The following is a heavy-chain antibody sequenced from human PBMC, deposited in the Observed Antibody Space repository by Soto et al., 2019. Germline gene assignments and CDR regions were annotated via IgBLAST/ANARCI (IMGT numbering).Heavy chain of an antibody. Sequence: PSETLSLTSTFSCGSSTSSYWSWVRRPPGKGVEWIAYIYYTGISGYTPSTSYNPSLKSRVTMSVDTSKSQFSLKLTSVTAADTAVYYCARGEDAFFYYGLDVWGQGITVTVSS. CDR2: IYYTGISGYTPST. V-gene: IGHV4-59*01. CDR1: CGSSTSSY. CDR3: ARGEDAFFYYGLDV. J-gene: IGHJ6*02.